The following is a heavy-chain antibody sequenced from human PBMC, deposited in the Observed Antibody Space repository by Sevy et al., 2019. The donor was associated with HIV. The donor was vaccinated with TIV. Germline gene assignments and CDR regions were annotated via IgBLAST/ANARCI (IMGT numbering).Heavy chain of an antibody. V-gene: IGHV3-23*01. CDR3: AKGDGSFYGLDV. CDR2: ISGSGGST. Sequence: GGSLRLSCAASGFTFSTYAMAWVRQAPGKGLEWVSGISGSGGSTYYADSVKGRFTISRDKSKNTLYLQMNSLRAEDTAVYYCAKGDGSFYGLDVWGQGTTVTVSS. CDR1: GFTFSTYA. D-gene: IGHD6-13*01. J-gene: IGHJ6*02.